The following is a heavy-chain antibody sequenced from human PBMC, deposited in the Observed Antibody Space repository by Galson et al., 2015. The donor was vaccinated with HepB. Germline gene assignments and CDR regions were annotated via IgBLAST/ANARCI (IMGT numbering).Heavy chain of an antibody. CDR2: IDWDDDK. Sequence: PALVKPTQTLTLTCTFSGFSLSTSGMCVSWIRRPPGKALEWLARIDWDDDKYYSTSLKTRLTISKDTSKNQVVLTMTNMDPVDTATYYCARDIVVVPAAIARMEDYYYYGMDVWGQGTTVTVSS. V-gene: IGHV2-70*11. D-gene: IGHD2-2*01. CDR1: GFSLSTSGMC. CDR3: ARDIVVVPAAIARMEDYYYYGMDV. J-gene: IGHJ6*02.